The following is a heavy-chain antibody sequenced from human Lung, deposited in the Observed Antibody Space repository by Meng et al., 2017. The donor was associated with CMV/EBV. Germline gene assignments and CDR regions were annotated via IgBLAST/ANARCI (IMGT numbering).Heavy chain of an antibody. CDR1: GFPFERYG. V-gene: IGHV3-21*01. CDR2: ISSSSSHI. J-gene: IGHJ4*02. CDR3: ARDQGLVFGEVIPYFDY. Sequence: GESLKISCAASGFPFERYGINWVRQAPGQGLEWVSSISSSSSHIHYADSVKGRFTISRDYATNSVFLQMNTLRVDDTALYYCARDQGLVFGEVIPYFDYWGQGTPVTFSS. D-gene: IGHD3-3*01.